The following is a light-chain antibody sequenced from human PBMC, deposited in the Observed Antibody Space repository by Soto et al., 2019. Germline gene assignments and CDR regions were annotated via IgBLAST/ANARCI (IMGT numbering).Light chain of an antibody. Sequence: QSALTQPASVSGSPGQSITISCTGPSSDVGGYNYVSWYQQHPGKAPKLMIYEVSNRPSGISNRFSGSKSGTSAFMNLSVLQAEDEADYYCGLYTSRSTLVFGGRTKLTVL. CDR1: SSDVGGYNY. CDR3: GLYTSRSTLV. V-gene: IGLV2-14*01. CDR2: EVS. J-gene: IGLJ2*01.